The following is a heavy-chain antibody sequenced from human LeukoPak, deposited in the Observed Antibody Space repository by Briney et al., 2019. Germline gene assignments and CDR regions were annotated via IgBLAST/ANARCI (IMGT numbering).Heavy chain of an antibody. V-gene: IGHV4-61*01. CDR2: VYYSGST. J-gene: IGHJ3*02. Sequence: SETLSLTCTVSGGSVSSGSYYWSWIRQPPGKGLEWIGYVYYSGSTNYNPSLKSRVTISVDTSKNQFSLKLSSVTAADTAVYYCARDPGYSSSWRRSYYTFDIWGQGTMVTVPS. CDR3: ARDPGYSSSWRRSYYTFDI. CDR1: GGSVSSGSYY. D-gene: IGHD6-13*01.